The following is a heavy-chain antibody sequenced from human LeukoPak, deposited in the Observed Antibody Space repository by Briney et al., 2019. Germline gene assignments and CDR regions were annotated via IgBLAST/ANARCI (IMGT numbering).Heavy chain of an antibody. D-gene: IGHD3-10*01. CDR3: AKGVITTVRGVNGGYFDY. V-gene: IGHV3-23*01. CDR1: GFTFSSYA. J-gene: IGHJ4*02. Sequence: GGALRLSCAASGFTFSSYAMSWVRQAPGKGLEGVSASSGSGGRTYYADSVKGRFTISRDNSKNTLFLQMNSLRAEDTAVYYCAKGVITTVRGVNGGYFDYWGQGTLVTVSS. CDR2: SSGSGGRT.